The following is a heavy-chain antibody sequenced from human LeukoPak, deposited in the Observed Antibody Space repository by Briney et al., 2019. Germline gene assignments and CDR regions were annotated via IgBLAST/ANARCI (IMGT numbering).Heavy chain of an antibody. CDR3: ARDYSVVVVAATEDYYYYYGMDV. V-gene: IGHV1-69*13. D-gene: IGHD2-15*01. J-gene: IGHJ6*02. CDR2: IIPIFGTA. Sequence: SVKVSCKASGYTFMNDDINWVRQAPGQGLEWMGGIIPIFGTANYAQKFQGRVTITADESTSTAYMELSSLRSEDTAVYYCARDYSVVVVAATEDYYYYYGMDVWGQGTTVTVSS. CDR1: GYTFMNDD.